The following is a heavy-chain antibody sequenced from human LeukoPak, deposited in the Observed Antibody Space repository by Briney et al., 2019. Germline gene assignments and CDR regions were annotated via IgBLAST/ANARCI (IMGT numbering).Heavy chain of an antibody. CDR1: GYTFTDYY. D-gene: IGHD5-12*01. J-gene: IGHJ4*02. Sequence: GASVKVSCKASGYTFTDYYMHWVRQAPGQGLEWMGWINPNSGGTNYAQKFQGRVTMTRDTSISTAYMELSRLRSDDTAVYYCARDLLKSGYGPYDYWGQGTLVTVSS. CDR3: ARDLLKSGYGPYDY. CDR2: INPNSGGT. V-gene: IGHV1-2*02.